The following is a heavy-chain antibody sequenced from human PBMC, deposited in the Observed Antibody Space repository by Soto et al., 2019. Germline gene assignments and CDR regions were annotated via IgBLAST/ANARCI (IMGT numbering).Heavy chain of an antibody. CDR3: ARDRYSSSGWFDP. Sequence: PSQTLSLTCAISGDNVSSYNAAWNWIRQSPSGGLEWLGRTYYRSRFFSDYAESVKSRIILNPDTSKNQFSLQLKSVTPEDTAVYYCARDRYSSSGWFDPWGQGTPVTVSS. J-gene: IGHJ5*02. V-gene: IGHV6-1*01. CDR2: TYYRSRFFS. D-gene: IGHD3-10*01. CDR1: GDNVSSYNAA.